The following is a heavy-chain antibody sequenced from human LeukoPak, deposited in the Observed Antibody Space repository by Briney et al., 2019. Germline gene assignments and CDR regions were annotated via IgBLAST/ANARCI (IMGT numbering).Heavy chain of an antibody. Sequence: GGSLRLSCAASGFNFDDYGMSWVRQAPGKGLEWVSGSNWNGGNTGYADSVKGRFTVSRDKARKSLFLQMNSLRVEDTALYYCARDLYGDYGFDTWGQGTLVTVSS. CDR2: SNWNGGNT. J-gene: IGHJ3*02. CDR1: GFNFDDYG. V-gene: IGHV3-20*04. CDR3: ARDLYGDYGFDT. D-gene: IGHD4-17*01.